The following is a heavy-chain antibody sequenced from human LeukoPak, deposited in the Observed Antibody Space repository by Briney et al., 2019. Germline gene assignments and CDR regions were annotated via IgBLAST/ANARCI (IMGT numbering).Heavy chain of an antibody. D-gene: IGHD6-13*01. V-gene: IGHV1-2*02. Sequence: GASVEVSCKASGYTFTGYYMHWVRQAPGQGLEWMGWINPNSGGTNYAQKFQGRVTMTRDTSISTAYMELSRLRSDDTAVYYCARAQQLVPGLNYYYYGMDVWGQGTTVTVSS. CDR2: INPNSGGT. J-gene: IGHJ6*02. CDR3: ARAQQLVPGLNYYYYGMDV. CDR1: GYTFTGYY.